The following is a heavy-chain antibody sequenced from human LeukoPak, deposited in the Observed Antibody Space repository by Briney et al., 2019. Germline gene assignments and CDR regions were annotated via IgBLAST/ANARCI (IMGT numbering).Heavy chain of an antibody. D-gene: IGHD1-26*01. Sequence: PGGSLRLSCAASGFTSNIYAMSWVRQAPGKRLEWGSGISGSDGSTYYADSVKGRLTISRDNSKNTLYLQMNSLRAADTAVYYCARDLGGSYSTDNWGQGNLVTVSS. CDR3: ARDLGGSYSTDN. J-gene: IGHJ4*02. CDR2: ISGSDGST. CDR1: GFTSNIYA. V-gene: IGHV3-23*01.